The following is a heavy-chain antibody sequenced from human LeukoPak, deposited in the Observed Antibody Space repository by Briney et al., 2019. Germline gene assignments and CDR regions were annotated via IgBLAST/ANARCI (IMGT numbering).Heavy chain of an antibody. D-gene: IGHD3-22*01. CDR2: IYSGGST. CDR1: GFTVSSNY. CDR3: ARDGTYYYDSSGLPRD. Sequence: GGSLRLSCAASGFTVSSNYMSWVRQAPGKGLEWVSVIYSGGSTYYADSVKGRFTISRDNSKNTLYLQMNSLRAEDTAVYYCARDGTYYYDSSGLPRDWGQGTLDTVSS. J-gene: IGHJ4*02. V-gene: IGHV3-66*01.